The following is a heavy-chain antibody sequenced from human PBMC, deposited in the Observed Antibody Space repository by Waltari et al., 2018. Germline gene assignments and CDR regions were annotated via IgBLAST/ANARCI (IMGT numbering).Heavy chain of an antibody. D-gene: IGHD2-2*01. Sequence: QVQLQESGPGLVKPSETLSLTCTVSGGSISSYYWSWIRQPPGKGLEWIGYIYYSGSTNSNPSLKIRVTIAVDTSKNQFSLKLSSVTAADTAVYYCARSVVPAAIFTHHYYYGMDVWGQGTTVTVSS. CDR1: GGSISSYY. CDR3: ARSVVPAAIFTHHYYYGMDV. V-gene: IGHV4-59*01. CDR2: IYYSGST. J-gene: IGHJ6*02.